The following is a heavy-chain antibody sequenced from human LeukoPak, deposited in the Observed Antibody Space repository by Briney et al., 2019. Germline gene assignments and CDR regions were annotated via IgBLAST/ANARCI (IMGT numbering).Heavy chain of an antibody. J-gene: IGHJ4*02. Sequence: PGGSLRLSCAASGFGFSVYWMHWVRQAPGKGLVWVAHINEDGTSASHADSVKGRFTISRDNAKNTLYLQMNSLTVEDTAVYYCARVPTNSYGFGQWGQGSRVPVSS. CDR3: ARVPTNSYGFGQ. CDR1: GFGFSVYW. D-gene: IGHD5-18*01. V-gene: IGHV3-74*01. CDR2: INEDGTSA.